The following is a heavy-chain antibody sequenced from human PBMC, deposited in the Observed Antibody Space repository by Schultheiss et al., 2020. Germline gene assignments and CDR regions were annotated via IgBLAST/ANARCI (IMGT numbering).Heavy chain of an antibody. CDR1: GFTFSSYG. J-gene: IGHJ4*02. D-gene: IGHD6-13*01. V-gene: IGHV3-30*03. CDR2: ISYDGSNK. CDR3: ARLAAAGEYFDY. Sequence: GGSLRLSCAASGFTFSSYGMHWVRQAPGKGLEWVAVISYDGSNKYYADSVKGRFTISRDNSKNTLYLQMNSLRAEDTALYYCARLAAAGEYFDYWGQGTLVTVSS.